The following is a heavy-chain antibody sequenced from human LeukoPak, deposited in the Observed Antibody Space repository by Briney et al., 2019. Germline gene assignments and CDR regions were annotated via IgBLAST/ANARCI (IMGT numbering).Heavy chain of an antibody. CDR3: ARTDYSGSYRLQEYYFDY. Sequence: ASVKVSCKASGYTFTSYGISWVRQAPGQRLEWMGWISAYNGNTNYAQKLQGRVTMTTDTSTSTAYMELRSLRSDDTAVYYCARTDYSGSYRLQEYYFDYWGQGTLVTVSS. CDR2: ISAYNGNT. V-gene: IGHV1-18*01. D-gene: IGHD1-26*01. J-gene: IGHJ4*02. CDR1: GYTFTSYG.